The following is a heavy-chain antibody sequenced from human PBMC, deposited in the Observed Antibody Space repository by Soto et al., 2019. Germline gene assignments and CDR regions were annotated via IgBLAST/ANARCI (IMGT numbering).Heavy chain of an antibody. CDR1: GGSISSGGYY. Sequence: QVQLQESGPGLVKPSQTLSLTCTVSGGSISSGGYYWSWIRQHPGKGLEWIGYIYYSGSTYYNPSLKSRVTISVATSKNQFSLKLSSVTAADTAVYYCARDVNYYDSSGYSNWFDPWGQGTLVTVSS. CDR3: ARDVNYYDSSGYSNWFDP. CDR2: IYYSGST. D-gene: IGHD3-22*01. V-gene: IGHV4-31*03. J-gene: IGHJ5*02.